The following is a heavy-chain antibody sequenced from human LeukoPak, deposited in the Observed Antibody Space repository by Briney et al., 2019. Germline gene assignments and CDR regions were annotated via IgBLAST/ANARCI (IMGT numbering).Heavy chain of an antibody. V-gene: IGHV1-58*02. Sequence: PVKVSCKASGFTFTSSAMQWVRQARGQRLEWIGWIVVGSGNTNYAQKFQERVTITRDMSTSTAYMELSSLRSEDTAVYYCAAVPHEYSYGPGWGDYWGQGTLVTVSS. CDR3: AAVPHEYSYGPGWGDY. CDR1: GFTFTSSA. J-gene: IGHJ4*02. D-gene: IGHD5-18*01. CDR2: IVVGSGNT.